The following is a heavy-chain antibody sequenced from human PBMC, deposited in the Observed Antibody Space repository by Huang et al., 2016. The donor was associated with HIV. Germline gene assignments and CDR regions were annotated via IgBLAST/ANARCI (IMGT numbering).Heavy chain of an antibody. CDR3: AIDPYYSNRWKRNDASFL. CDR2: IGSDSRYT. Sequence: QVQLVQSGGEVMQPGASVRVSCKASGYDFGSYGMSWVRQAPGTGLELLGWIGSDSRYTISAQKFQGRVTMTTDTSPTTTYMELRSLRSDDTAMYYCAIDPYYSNRWKRNDASFLWGQGTMITVSS. D-gene: IGHD4-4*01. CDR1: GYDFGSYG. V-gene: IGHV1-18*01. J-gene: IGHJ3*01.